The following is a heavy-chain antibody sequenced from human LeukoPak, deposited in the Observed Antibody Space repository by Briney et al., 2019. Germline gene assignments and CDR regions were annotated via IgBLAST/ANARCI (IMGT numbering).Heavy chain of an antibody. Sequence: GASVKLSCKASGGTFSSYAISWVRQAPGQGLEWMGGIIPIFGTANYAQKFQGRVTITTDESTSTAYMELSSLRSEDTAVYYCARAMVRGVISFDYWGQGTLVTVSS. J-gene: IGHJ4*02. D-gene: IGHD3-10*01. CDR3: ARAMVRGVISFDY. CDR2: IIPIFGTA. CDR1: GGTFSSYA. V-gene: IGHV1-69*05.